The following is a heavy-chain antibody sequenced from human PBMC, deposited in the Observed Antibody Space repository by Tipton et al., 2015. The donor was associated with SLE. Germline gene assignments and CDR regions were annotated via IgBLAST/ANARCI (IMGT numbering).Heavy chain of an antibody. J-gene: IGHJ5*02. CDR2: INHSGST. V-gene: IGHV4-34*01. CDR3: ASLSLRLNWFDP. D-gene: IGHD4-11*01. Sequence: TLSLTCGVSGASFSGDYWTWIRQPPGKGLEWIGEINHSGSTHYNPSLKSRVTISLDTSRNQFSLNLNSVTAADTAVYFCASLSLRLNWFDPWGQGTLVTVSS. CDR1: GASFSGDY.